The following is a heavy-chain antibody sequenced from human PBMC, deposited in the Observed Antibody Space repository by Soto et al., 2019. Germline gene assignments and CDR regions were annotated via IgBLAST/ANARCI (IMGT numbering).Heavy chain of an antibody. CDR2: SAYNGNT. Sequence: QVQLVQSGAEVKKPGASVKVSCKASGYTFTSYAISWISAYNGNTNYAQKLQGRVTMTTDTSTSTAYMELRSLRSDDTAVYYCARDAPPADYWGQGTLVTVSS. J-gene: IGHJ4*02. CDR1: GYTFTSYA. V-gene: IGHV1-18*01. CDR3: ARDAPPADY.